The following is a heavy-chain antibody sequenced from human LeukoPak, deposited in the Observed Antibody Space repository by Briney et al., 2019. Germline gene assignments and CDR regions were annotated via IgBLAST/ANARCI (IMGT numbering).Heavy chain of an antibody. Sequence: GGSLRLSCAASGFTFSNAWMSWVRQAPGEGLEWVGRIKSKTDGGTTDYAAPVKGRFTISRDDSKNTLYLQMNSLKTEDTAVYYCTTSRRTYYYDSSGYYLNGFDIWGQGTMVTVSS. CDR1: GFTFSNAW. V-gene: IGHV3-15*01. CDR2: IKSKTDGGTT. D-gene: IGHD3-22*01. J-gene: IGHJ3*02. CDR3: TTSRRTYYYDSSGYYLNGFDI.